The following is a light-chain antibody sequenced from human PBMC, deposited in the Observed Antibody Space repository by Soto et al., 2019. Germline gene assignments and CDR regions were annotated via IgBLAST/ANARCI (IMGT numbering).Light chain of an antibody. CDR3: SSYPNTNTHVV. J-gene: IGLJ2*01. Sequence: QSVLTQPASVSGSPGQSITISCTGTSSVVGGYNYVSWYQHHPGKAPKLVIYDVSNRPSGVSNRFSGSKSGNTASLTISGLQAEDETDYYCSSYPNTNTHVVFGGGTKLTVL. V-gene: IGLV2-14*03. CDR2: DVS. CDR1: SSVVGGYNY.